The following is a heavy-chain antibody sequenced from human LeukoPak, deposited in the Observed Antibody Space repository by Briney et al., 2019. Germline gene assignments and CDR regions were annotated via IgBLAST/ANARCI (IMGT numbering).Heavy chain of an antibody. V-gene: IGHV7-4-1*02. D-gene: IGHD6-19*01. J-gene: IGHJ2*01. Sequence: ASVTVSCKASGYTFSGYYIHWVRQAPGQGLEWMGWINTNTGNPTYAQGFTGRFVFSLDTSVSTAYLQISSLKAEDTAVYYCARERQWLVPSSYWYFDLWGRGTLVTVSS. CDR1: GYTFSGYY. CDR2: INTNTGNP. CDR3: ARERQWLVPSSYWYFDL.